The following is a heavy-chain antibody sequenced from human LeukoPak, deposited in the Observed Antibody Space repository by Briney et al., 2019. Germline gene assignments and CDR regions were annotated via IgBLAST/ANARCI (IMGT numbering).Heavy chain of an antibody. CDR3: ARAPSSSSWYNWFDP. CDR1: GGSISSGDYY. CDR2: IYNSGNT. V-gene: IGHV4-30-4*01. J-gene: IGHJ5*02. Sequence: SETLSLTCTVSGGSISSGDYYWSWIRQPPGKGLEWIGYIYNSGNTFYNPSLQSRVTISVDTSENQFSLKLSSVTAADTAVYYCARAPSSSSWYNWFDPWGQGTLVTVSS. D-gene: IGHD6-13*01.